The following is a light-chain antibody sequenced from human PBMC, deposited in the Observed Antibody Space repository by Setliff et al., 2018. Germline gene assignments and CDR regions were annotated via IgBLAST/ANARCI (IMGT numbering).Light chain of an antibody. V-gene: IGLV2-8*01. CDR3: SSNIGSNNFDV. Sequence: QSVLTQPPSASGSPGQSVTISCTGTSSDIGGYKYVSWYQQHPGKAPKLMIYGVNKRPSGVPDRFSGSKSGNTASLTVSRLQAEDEADYYCSSNIGSNNFDVFGTGTKVTVL. J-gene: IGLJ1*01. CDR1: SSDIGGYKY. CDR2: GVN.